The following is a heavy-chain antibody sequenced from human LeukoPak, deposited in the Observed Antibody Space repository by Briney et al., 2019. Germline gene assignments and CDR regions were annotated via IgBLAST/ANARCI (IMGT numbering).Heavy chain of an antibody. CDR3: TRITTAMDVDY. D-gene: IGHD5-18*01. CDR1: GLTFSSYQ. Sequence: GGSLRLSCAASGLTFSSYQMNWVRQAPGKGLQWVSYISSSGSTIYYADSVKGRFTISRDNAKNSLYLQMNSLRAEDTAVYYCTRITTAMDVDYWGQGTLVTVSS. V-gene: IGHV3-48*03. CDR2: ISSSGSTI. J-gene: IGHJ4*02.